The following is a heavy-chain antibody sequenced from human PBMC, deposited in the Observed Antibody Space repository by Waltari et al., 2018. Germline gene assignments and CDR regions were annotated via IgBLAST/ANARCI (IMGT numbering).Heavy chain of an antibody. J-gene: IGHJ4*02. CDR1: GGTFSSYA. V-gene: IGHV1-69*13. Sequence: QVQLVQSGAEVKKPGSSVKVSCKASGGTFSSYAISWVRQAPGQGLEWMGGIIPILGTANYAHKFQGRVTITADESTSTAYMELSSLRSEDTAVYYCASSHGDYNLGLFDYWGQGTLVTVSS. CDR2: IIPILGTA. CDR3: ASSHGDYNLGLFDY. D-gene: IGHD4-17*01.